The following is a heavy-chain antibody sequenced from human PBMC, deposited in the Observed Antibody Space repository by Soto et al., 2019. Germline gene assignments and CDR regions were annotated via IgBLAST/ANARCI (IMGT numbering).Heavy chain of an antibody. V-gene: IGHV1-2*04. D-gene: IGHD3-22*01. J-gene: IGHJ5*02. CDR1: GYTFTGYY. CDR2: INPNSGGT. Sequence: ASVKVSCKASGYTFTGYYMHWVRQAPGQGLEWMGWINPNSGGTNYAQKFQGWVTMTRDTSIGTAYMELSRLRSDDTAVYYCAREEDLYYYDSSGYYRNWFDPWGQGTLVTVSS. CDR3: AREEDLYYYDSSGYYRNWFDP.